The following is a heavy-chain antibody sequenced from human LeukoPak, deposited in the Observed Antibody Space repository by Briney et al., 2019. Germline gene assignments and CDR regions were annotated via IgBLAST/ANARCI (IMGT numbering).Heavy chain of an antibody. Sequence: PGGSLRLSCAVSGFTVTNDYMNWVRQAPGKGLEWVSIIYSGGSTYYADSVKGRFTISRDNAKNSLYLQMNSLRAEDTAVYYCAREASIKSIWGQGTMVTVSS. V-gene: IGHV3-66*01. CDR3: AREASIKSI. CDR1: GFTVTNDY. CDR2: IYSGGST. D-gene: IGHD6-6*01. J-gene: IGHJ3*02.